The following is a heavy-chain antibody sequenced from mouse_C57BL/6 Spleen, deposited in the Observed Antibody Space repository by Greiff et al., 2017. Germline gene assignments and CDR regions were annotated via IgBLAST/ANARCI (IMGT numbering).Heavy chain of an antibody. Sequence: EVQLQQSGAELVKPGASVTLSCTASGFNFTDYYMHWVKQRTEQGLEWIGRIDPEDGETKYAPKFQGKATITADTSSNTAYLQLSSLTSEATAVDYCAGGYGSSYYWYFDDWGTGTTVTVSS. CDR3: AGGYGSSYYWYFDD. J-gene: IGHJ1*03. D-gene: IGHD1-1*01. CDR2: IDPEDGET. V-gene: IGHV14-2*01. CDR1: GFNFTDYY.